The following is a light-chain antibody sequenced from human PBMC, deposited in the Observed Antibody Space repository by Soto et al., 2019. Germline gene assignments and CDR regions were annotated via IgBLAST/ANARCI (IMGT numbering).Light chain of an antibody. CDR3: QQRSDWPIT. V-gene: IGKV3-11*01. CDR1: QSVGSS. Sequence: EIALTQSPATLSLSPGERATLSCRATQSVGSSLAWYQQRSGQAPRLLIYGASNRAAGVPARFSGSGSGPEYTLTISSLEPEDFAVYYCQQRSDWPITFGQGTRLEIK. CDR2: GAS. J-gene: IGKJ5*01.